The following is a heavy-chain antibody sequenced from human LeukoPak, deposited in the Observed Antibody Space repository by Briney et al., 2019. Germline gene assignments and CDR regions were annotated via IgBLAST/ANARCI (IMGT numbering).Heavy chain of an antibody. CDR1: GFIFSNYG. CDR2: IRGNSETI. Sequence: GGSLRLSCTASGFIFSNYGMNWVRQAPGKGLEWISYIRGNSETIHYADSVKGRFTISRDNAKNSLYLQLNSLRPEDTAVYYCARDQLAYSGYDTLFDYWGQGTLVTVSS. V-gene: IGHV3-48*01. J-gene: IGHJ4*02. CDR3: ARDQLAYSGYDTLFDY. D-gene: IGHD5-12*01.